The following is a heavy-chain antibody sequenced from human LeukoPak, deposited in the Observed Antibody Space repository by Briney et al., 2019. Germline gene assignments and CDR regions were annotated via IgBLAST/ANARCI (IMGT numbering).Heavy chain of an antibody. CDR1: GGSISSGSYY. CDR2: IYTSGST. V-gene: IGHV4-61*02. Sequence: DPSQTLSLTCTVSGGSISSGSYYWSWIRQPAGKGLEWIGRIYTSGSTNYNPSLKSRVTISVDTSKNQFSLKLSSVTAADTAVYYCARDHVAYGTTYIRFLELAINWFDPWGQGTLVTVSS. J-gene: IGHJ5*02. D-gene: IGHD3-3*01. CDR3: ARDHVAYGTTYIRFLELAINWFDP.